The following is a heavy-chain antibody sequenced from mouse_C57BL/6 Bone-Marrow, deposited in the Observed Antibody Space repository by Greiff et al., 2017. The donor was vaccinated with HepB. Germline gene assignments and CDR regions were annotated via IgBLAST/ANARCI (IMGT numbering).Heavy chain of an antibody. J-gene: IGHJ1*03. D-gene: IGHD1-1*01. CDR2: INPNNGGT. V-gene: IGHV1-26*01. CDR3: ARGYGSSYWYFDV. CDR1: GYTFTDYY. Sequence: EVQLQQSGPELVKPGASVKISCKASGYTFTDYYMNWVKQSHGKSLEWIGDINPNNGGTSYNQKFKGKATLTVDKSSSTAYMELRSLTSEDTAVYYCARGYGSSYWYFDVWGTGTTVNVSS.